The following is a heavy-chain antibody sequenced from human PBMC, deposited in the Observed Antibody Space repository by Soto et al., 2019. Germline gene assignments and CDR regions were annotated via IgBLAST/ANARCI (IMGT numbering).Heavy chain of an antibody. J-gene: IGHJ6*02. CDR2: IKSKTDGGTT. CDR3: TTGELRRYYYYYGMDV. D-gene: IGHD1-26*01. CDR1: GFTFSNAW. Sequence: GGSLRLSCAASGFTFSNAWMSWVRQAPGKGLEWVGRIKSKTDGGTTDYAAPVKGRFTISRDDSKNTLYLQMNSLKTEDTAVYYCTTGELRRYYYYYGMDVWGQGTTVTVSS. V-gene: IGHV3-15*01.